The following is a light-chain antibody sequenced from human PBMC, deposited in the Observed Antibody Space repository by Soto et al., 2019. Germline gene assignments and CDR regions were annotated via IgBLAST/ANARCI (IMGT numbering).Light chain of an antibody. CDR3: SSYAGSYSV. CDR1: SGDVGGYNY. CDR2: DVS. Sequence: QSVLTQPRSVSGSPGQSVTISCTGTSGDVGGYNYVSWFQQYPGKAPKLMIYDVSNRPSGVSNRFSGSKSGNTASLTISGLQAEDEADYYCSSYAGSYSVFGGGTKLTGL. J-gene: IGLJ2*01. V-gene: IGLV2-11*01.